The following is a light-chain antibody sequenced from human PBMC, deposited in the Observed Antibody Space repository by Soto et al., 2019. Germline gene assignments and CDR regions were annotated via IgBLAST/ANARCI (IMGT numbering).Light chain of an antibody. J-gene: IGKJ4*01. CDR1: QSISSY. Sequence: DIQMTQSPSSLSASEGDRVTITCRASQSISSYLNWYQQKPVKAPKLLIYAASSLQSGVPSRFSGSGSGTDFTLTISSLQPEDFATYYCQQSYSTPRTFGGGTKVEIK. CDR2: AAS. V-gene: IGKV1-39*01. CDR3: QQSYSTPRT.